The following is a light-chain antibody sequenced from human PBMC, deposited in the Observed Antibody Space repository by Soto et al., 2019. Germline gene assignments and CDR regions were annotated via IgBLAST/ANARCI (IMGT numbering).Light chain of an antibody. CDR3: QQYYSYPPVT. CDR2: AAS. Sequence: AIRMTQSPSSLSASTGXRVTITCRASQGISSYLAWYQQKPGKAPKLLIYAASTLQSGVPSRFSGSGSGTDFTLTICCLQSEDFATYYCQQYYSYPPVTFGGGTKVDIK. J-gene: IGKJ4*01. V-gene: IGKV1-8*01. CDR1: QGISSY.